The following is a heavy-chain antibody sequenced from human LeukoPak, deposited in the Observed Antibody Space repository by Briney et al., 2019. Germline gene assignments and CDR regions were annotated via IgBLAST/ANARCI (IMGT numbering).Heavy chain of an antibody. CDR2: ISVEGESA. Sequence: GGSLSLSCTVSGFSVNTSGMSWVRQAQGKGLQTISAISVEGESAYYADSVKGRFTISRDNSKNTLYLQMTSLRVEDTAVYYCAQGYSSGWYPHWGQGSLVSVSS. J-gene: IGHJ4*02. CDR1: GFSVNTSG. D-gene: IGHD6-19*01. V-gene: IGHV3-23*01. CDR3: AQGYSSGWYPH.